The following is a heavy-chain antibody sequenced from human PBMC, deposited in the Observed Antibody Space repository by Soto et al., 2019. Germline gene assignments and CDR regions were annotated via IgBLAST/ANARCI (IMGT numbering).Heavy chain of an antibody. J-gene: IGHJ5*02. CDR3: ERGPMRSTSWFDP. V-gene: IGHV4-34*01. D-gene: IGHD2-2*01. Sequence: SETLSLTCTVYGGSFSGYSWNWIRQPPGKGLEWIGEIDHSGSTNYNPSLKSRVTISVDTSKNYFSLKLSFVTAADTALYYCERGPMRSTSWFDPWGQGTLVTVSS. CDR1: GGSFSGYS. CDR2: IDHSGST.